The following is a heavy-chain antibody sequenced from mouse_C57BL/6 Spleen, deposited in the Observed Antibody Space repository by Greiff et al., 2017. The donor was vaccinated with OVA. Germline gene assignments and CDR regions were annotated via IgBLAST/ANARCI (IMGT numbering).Heavy chain of an antibody. CDR3: ALITTVAFDY. J-gene: IGHJ2*01. CDR2: IYPGDGDT. V-gene: IGHV1-80*01. CDR1: GYAFSSYW. D-gene: IGHD1-1*01. Sequence: QVQLQQSGAELVKPGASVKISCKASGYAFSSYWMNWVKQRPGKGLEWIGQIYPGDGDTNYNGKFKGKATLTADKSSSTAYLQLSSLTSDDSAVYFCALITTVAFDYWGQGTTLTVSS.